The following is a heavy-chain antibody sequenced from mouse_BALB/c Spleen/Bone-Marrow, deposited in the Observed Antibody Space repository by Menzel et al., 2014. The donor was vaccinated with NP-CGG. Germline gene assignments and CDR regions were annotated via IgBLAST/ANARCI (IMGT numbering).Heavy chain of an antibody. CDR2: VDLYNGDT. CDR1: GYAFTSYN. D-gene: IGHD2-1*01. J-gene: IGHJ3*01. V-gene: IGHV1S135*01. Sequence: EVKLVESGPELVKPGASVKVSCKASGYAFTSYNIYWVKQSHGKSLEWIGYVDLYNGDTNYNQKFKVKATLTVDKSSSTAYMHLNSLTSEDSAVYYCASCGNYEAWFAYWGQGTLVTVSA. CDR3: ASCGNYEAWFAY.